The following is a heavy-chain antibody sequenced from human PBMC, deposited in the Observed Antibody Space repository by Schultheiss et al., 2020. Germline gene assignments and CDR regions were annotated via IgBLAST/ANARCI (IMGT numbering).Heavy chain of an antibody. J-gene: IGHJ5*02. V-gene: IGHV3-23*01. D-gene: IGHD4-23*01. CDR1: GFTFSSYA. CDR2: ISGSGGCT. Sequence: GGSLRLSCAASGFTFSSYAMSWVRQAPGKGLEWVSAISGSGGCTYYADSVKGRFTISRDNSKNTLYLQMNSLRAEDTAVYYCAKVYGGYSDNWFDPWGQGTLVTVSS. CDR3: AKVYGGYSDNWFDP.